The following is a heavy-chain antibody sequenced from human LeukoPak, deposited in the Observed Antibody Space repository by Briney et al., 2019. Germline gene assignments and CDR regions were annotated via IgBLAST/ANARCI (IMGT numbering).Heavy chain of an antibody. CDR1: GFTFSDYY. V-gene: IGHV3-11*04. D-gene: IGHD6-19*01. Sequence: GGSLRLSCAASGFTFSDYYMSWIRQAPGKGLEWVSYISSSGSTIYYADSVKGRFTISRDNAKNSLYLQMNSLRAEDTAVYYCARGRAHELHSGWYLPFDSRGQGTLVTVSS. CDR3: ARGRAHELHSGWYLPFDS. J-gene: IGHJ4*02. CDR2: ISSSGSTI.